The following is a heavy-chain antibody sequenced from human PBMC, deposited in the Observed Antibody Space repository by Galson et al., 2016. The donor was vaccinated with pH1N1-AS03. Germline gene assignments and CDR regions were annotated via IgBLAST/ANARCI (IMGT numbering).Heavy chain of an antibody. CDR1: GYTFTNYG. D-gene: IGHD6-25*01. CDR2: ISSFNGYT. V-gene: IGHV1-18*01. J-gene: IGHJ6*04. CDR3: ARDAAYYYGMDV. Sequence: SVKVSCKASGYTFTNYGVSWVRQAPGQGLEWMGGISSFNGYTTYAQKLQDRVTMTRDTSTSTAYMELRSLRSDDTAVYFCARDAAYYYGMDVWGKGTTVIVST.